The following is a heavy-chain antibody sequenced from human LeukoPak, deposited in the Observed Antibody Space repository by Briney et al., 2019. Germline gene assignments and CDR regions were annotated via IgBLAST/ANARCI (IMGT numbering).Heavy chain of an antibody. V-gene: IGHV4-4*07. CDR3: ARDDTTVTTLGNYYYMDV. Sequence: PSETLSLTCNASGGSISSHYWSWIRQPAGKGLEWIGHIYSSGSTIYNPSLKSRVTISVDKSKNQFSLKLSSVTAADTAVYYCARDDTTVTTLGNYYYMDVWGKGTTVTVSS. CDR1: GGSISSHY. CDR2: IYSSGST. J-gene: IGHJ6*03. D-gene: IGHD4-17*01.